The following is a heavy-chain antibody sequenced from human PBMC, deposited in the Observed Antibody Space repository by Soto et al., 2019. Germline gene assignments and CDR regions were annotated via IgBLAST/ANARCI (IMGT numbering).Heavy chain of an antibody. CDR1: GFTFSSYA. V-gene: IGHV3-23*01. J-gene: IGHJ6*02. D-gene: IGHD2-2*01. Sequence: PGGSLRLSCAASGFTFSSYAMSWVRQAPGKGLEWVSAISGSGGSTYYADSVKGRFTISRDNSKNTLYLQMNSLRAEDTAVYYCARERPAVPSAIGSNYYYYGMDFWGRGTTVTVSS. CDR3: ARERPAVPSAIGSNYYYYGMDF. CDR2: ISGSGGST.